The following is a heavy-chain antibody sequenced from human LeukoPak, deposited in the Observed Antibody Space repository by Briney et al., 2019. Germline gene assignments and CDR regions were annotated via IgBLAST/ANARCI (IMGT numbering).Heavy chain of an antibody. CDR3: ARDYNFREKYNWFDP. Sequence: ASVKVSCKASGYTFTNYGFTWVRQAPGQGLEWMGWISAYNGNTNYAQKFQGRVTMTKDTSTSTAYMELRSLRSDDTAVYYCARDYNFREKYNWFDPWGQGTLVTVSS. CDR1: GYTFTNYG. D-gene: IGHD1-20*01. J-gene: IGHJ5*02. V-gene: IGHV1-18*01. CDR2: ISAYNGNT.